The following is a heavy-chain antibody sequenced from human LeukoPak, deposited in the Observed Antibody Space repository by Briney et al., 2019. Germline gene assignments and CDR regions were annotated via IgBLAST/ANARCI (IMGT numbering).Heavy chain of an antibody. V-gene: IGHV3-53*01. CDR1: GFTVRSNY. D-gene: IGHD2-15*01. CDR2: IYSGGST. J-gene: IGHJ3*02. CDR3: AREPYCSGGSCYHAFDI. Sequence: GGSLRLSCAASGFTVRSNYMNWVRQAPGKGLEWVSVIYSGGSTNYADSVKGRFTISRDNSKNTVYLQMNSLRAEDTAVYYCAREPYCSGGSCYHAFDIWGQGTMVTVSS.